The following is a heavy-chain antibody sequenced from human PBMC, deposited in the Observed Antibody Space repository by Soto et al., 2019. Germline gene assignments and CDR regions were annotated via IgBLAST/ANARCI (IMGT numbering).Heavy chain of an antibody. CDR1: GGSISSYY. V-gene: IGHV4-59*08. CDR3: ARLWGSDYYMDV. CDR2: IYYSGST. Sequence: PSETLSLTCTVSGGSISSYYWSWIRQPPGKGLEWIGYIYYSGSTNYNPSLKSRVTISVDTSKNQFSLKLSSVTAADTAVYYCARLWGSDYYMDVWGKGTTVTVSS. D-gene: IGHD3-10*01. J-gene: IGHJ6*03.